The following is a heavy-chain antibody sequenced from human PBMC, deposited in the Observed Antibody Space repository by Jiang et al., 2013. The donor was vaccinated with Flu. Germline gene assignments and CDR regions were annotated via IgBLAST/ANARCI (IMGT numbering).Heavy chain of an antibody. D-gene: IGHD6-13*01. J-gene: IGHJ4*02. CDR2: INAGNGNT. CDR1: GYTFTSYA. V-gene: IGHV1-3*01. CDR3: ASTVEYSSSWYFDY. Sequence: SGAEVKKPGASVKVSCKASGYTFTSYAMHWVRQAPGQRLEWMGWINAGNGNTKYSQKFQGRVTITRDTSASTAYMELSSLRSEDTAVYYCASTVEYSSSWYFDYWGQGTLVTVSS.